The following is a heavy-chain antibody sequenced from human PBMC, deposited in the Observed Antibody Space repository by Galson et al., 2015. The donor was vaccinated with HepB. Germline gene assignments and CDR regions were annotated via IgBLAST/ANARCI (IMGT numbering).Heavy chain of an antibody. D-gene: IGHD5/OR15-5a*01. J-gene: IGHJ4*02. Sequence: SLRLSCAASGFTFSRSPMNWVRQTPGKGLEWVSWISSQSDTLYYTASVKGRFTISRDNADNSLYLQMNNLRDEDAAVYFCARGPSVGHYFDYWGQGTLVAVSS. CDR2: ISSQSDTL. CDR1: GFTFSRSP. V-gene: IGHV3-48*02. CDR3: ARGPSVGHYFDY.